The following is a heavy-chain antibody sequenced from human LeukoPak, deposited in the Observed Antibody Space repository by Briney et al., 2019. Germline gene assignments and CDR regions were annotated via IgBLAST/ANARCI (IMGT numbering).Heavy chain of an antibody. V-gene: IGHV1-2*02. D-gene: IGHD3/OR15-3a*01. CDR1: GYTFTGYY. Sequence: ASVKVSCKASGYTFTGYYMHWVRQAPGQVLEWMGWINPNSGGTNYAQKFQGRVTMTRDTSISTAYMELSRLRSDDTAVYYCARDLDGWTGFDYWGQGTLVTVSS. CDR2: INPNSGGT. CDR3: ARDLDGWTGFDY. J-gene: IGHJ4*02.